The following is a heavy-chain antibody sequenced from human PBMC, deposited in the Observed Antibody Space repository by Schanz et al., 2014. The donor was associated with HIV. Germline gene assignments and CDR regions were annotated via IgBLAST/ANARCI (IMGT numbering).Heavy chain of an antibody. Sequence: QVQLVESGGGVVQPGRSLRLSCAASGFTFSTKGMHWVRQAPGKGLEWVAVISYDGSNKYYADSVKGRFTISRDNSKNTLSLQMNSLRAEDTAVYYCARSPSYGMDVWGQGTTVTVSS. CDR3: ARSPSYGMDV. J-gene: IGHJ6*02. V-gene: IGHV3-33*05. CDR2: ISYDGSNK. CDR1: GFTFSTKG.